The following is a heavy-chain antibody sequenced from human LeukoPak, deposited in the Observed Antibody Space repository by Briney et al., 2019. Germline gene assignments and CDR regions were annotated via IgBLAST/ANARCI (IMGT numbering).Heavy chain of an antibody. CDR2: IVGSGDST. CDR1: GFTFSSYA. J-gene: IGHJ4*02. V-gene: IGHV3-23*01. Sequence: PGGSLRLSCAASGFTFSSYAMSWVRQAPGKGLEWVSVIVGSGDSTYYADSVKGRFTISRDNSKNTLYLQMNSLSAEDTAVYYCAKGRGSANSGSNYWGQGTQVTVSS. CDR3: AKGRGSANSGSNY. D-gene: IGHD1-26*01.